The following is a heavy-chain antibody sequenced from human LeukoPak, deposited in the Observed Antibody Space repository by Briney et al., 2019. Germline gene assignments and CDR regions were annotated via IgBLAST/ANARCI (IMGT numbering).Heavy chain of an antibody. J-gene: IGHJ4*02. CDR3: ARAYSGYDKDY. CDR2: IYYSGST. Sequence: SETLSLTCTVSGGSISSSSYYWGWIRQPPGKGLEWIGSIYYSGSTYYNPSLKSRVTISVDTSKNQFSLKLSSVTAADTAVYYCARAYSGYDKDYWGQGTLVTVSS. CDR1: GGSISSSSYY. V-gene: IGHV4-39*07. D-gene: IGHD5-12*01.